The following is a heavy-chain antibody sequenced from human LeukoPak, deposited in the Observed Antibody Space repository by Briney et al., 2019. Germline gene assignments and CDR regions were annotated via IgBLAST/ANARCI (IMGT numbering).Heavy chain of an antibody. D-gene: IGHD2-2*02. CDR2: INHSGST. Sequence: SETLSFTCAVYGGSFSGYYWSWIRQPPGKGLEWIGEINHSGSTNYNPSLKSRVTISVDTSKNQFSLKLSSVTAADTAVYYCARGFGGYCSSTSCYRHWFDPWGQGTLVTVSS. V-gene: IGHV4-34*01. CDR1: GGSFSGYY. J-gene: IGHJ5*02. CDR3: ARGFGGYCSSTSCYRHWFDP.